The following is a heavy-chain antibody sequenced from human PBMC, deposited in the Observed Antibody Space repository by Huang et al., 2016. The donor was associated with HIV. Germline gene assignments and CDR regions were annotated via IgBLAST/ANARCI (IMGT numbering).Heavy chain of an antibody. CDR2: ISRSRSYI. D-gene: IGHD3-10*01. V-gene: IGHV3-21*01. CDR1: GLTFSSYS. J-gene: IGHJ5*02. CDR3: ARDQEGWFGVDNWFDP. Sequence: EVQLVESGGGLVKPGGSLRLSCAASGLTFSSYSMNWVRQATGEGLEWVSSISRSRSYIYYAESVKGRFTISRDNAKNSLYLQMNSLRAEDTAVYYCARDQEGWFGVDNWFDPWGQGTLVTVSS.